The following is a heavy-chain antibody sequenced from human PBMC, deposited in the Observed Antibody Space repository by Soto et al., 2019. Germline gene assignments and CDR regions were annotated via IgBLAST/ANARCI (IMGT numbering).Heavy chain of an antibody. D-gene: IGHD3-22*01. CDR1: GFVFSNAW. J-gene: IGHJ4*01. CDR3: TTYSYSTMIEVRFDY. CDR2: IKSKALGGTT. Sequence: GGSLRLSCAGSGFVFSNAWINWVRQAPGKGLEWVGRIKSKALGGTTDFAAPVRGRFAITRDDSRNMAYMQMNSLNAEDTAVYYCTTYSYSTMIEVRFDYWGHGTPVTVSS. V-gene: IGHV3-15*07.